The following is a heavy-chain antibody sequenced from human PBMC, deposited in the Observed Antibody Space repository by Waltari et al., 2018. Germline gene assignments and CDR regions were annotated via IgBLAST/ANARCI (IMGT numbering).Heavy chain of an antibody. J-gene: IGHJ4*02. Sequence: EVQLVESGGGMVRPGGSLGLSCAASGFTFNDYGMRWVRQVPGKGMWWVAGINWSGVRTAYADAVMGRFTVSRDNAMNSLYLEMSSLRAEDTALYYCVREVFGSGWRESYFFDYWGQGTLVTVSS. CDR2: INWSGVRT. D-gene: IGHD6-19*01. CDR1: GFTFNDYG. CDR3: VREVFGSGWRESYFFDY. V-gene: IGHV3-20*04.